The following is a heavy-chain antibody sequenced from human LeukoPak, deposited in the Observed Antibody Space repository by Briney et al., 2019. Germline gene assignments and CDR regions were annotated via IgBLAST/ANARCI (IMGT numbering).Heavy chain of an antibody. Sequence: PSETLSLTCAVYGGSFSGYYWSWIRQPPGKGLEWIGEINHSGSTNYNPSLKSRVTISVDTSKNQFSLKLSSVTAADTAVYYCARDRWWFDPWAREPWSPSPQ. CDR3: ARDRWWFDP. J-gene: IGHJ5*02. CDR2: INHSGST. CDR1: GGSFSGYY. V-gene: IGHV4-34*01.